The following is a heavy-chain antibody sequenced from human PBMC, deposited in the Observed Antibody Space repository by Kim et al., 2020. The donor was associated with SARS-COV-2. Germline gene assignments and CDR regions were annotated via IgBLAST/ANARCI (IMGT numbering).Heavy chain of an antibody. D-gene: IGHD6-13*01. CDR3: ARARGWQQRNAFDI. V-gene: IGHV4-34*01. J-gene: IGHJ3*02. CDR2: INHSGST. Sequence: SETLSLTCAVYGGSFSGYYWSWIRQPPGKGLEWIGEINHSGSTNYNPSLKSRVTISVDTSKNQFSLKLSSVTAADTAVYYCARARGWQQRNAFDIWGQGTMFTVSS. CDR1: GGSFSGYY.